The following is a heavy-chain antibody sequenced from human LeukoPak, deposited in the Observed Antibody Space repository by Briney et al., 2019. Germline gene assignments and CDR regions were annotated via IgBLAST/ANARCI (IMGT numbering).Heavy chain of an antibody. D-gene: IGHD4-17*01. V-gene: IGHV7-4-1*02. J-gene: IGHJ4*02. CDR1: GYTFTSYA. CDR2: INTNTGNP. CDR3: ARVGPLNGDYPDY. Sequence: ASVKVSCKTSGYTFTSYAMNWLRQAPGQGLEWMGWINTNTGNPTYAQGFTGRFVFSLDTSVSTAYLQISSLKAEDTAVYYCARVGPLNGDYPDYWGQGTLVTVSS.